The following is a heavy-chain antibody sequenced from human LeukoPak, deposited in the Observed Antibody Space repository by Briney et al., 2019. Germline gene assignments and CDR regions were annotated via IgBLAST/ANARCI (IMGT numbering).Heavy chain of an antibody. D-gene: IGHD1-26*01. Sequence: PGGSLRLSCAASGFTFSSSWMHWVRQAPGKGLVWVSRINSDGSGTTYADSVKGRFTISRDNAKNTLYLQMNSLRAEDTAVYYCARAGGTYYGIAFDIWGQGTMVTVSS. CDR3: ARAGGTYYGIAFDI. CDR2: INSDGSGT. V-gene: IGHV3-74*01. J-gene: IGHJ3*02. CDR1: GFTFSSSW.